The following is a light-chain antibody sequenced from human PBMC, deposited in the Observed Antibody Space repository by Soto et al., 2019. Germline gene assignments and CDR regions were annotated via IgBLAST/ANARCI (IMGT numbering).Light chain of an antibody. CDR2: GAS. CDR3: QQPSDWPPYT. V-gene: IGKV3-15*01. Sequence: EIVMTQSPATLSVSPGERATLSCRASQNIGTNLAWYQQRPGQAPRLLVYGASTRATGIPARFSGSGSGTEFSLTISSLQSEDFAVYYCQQPSDWPPYTFGQGTKLEI. J-gene: IGKJ2*01. CDR1: QNIGTN.